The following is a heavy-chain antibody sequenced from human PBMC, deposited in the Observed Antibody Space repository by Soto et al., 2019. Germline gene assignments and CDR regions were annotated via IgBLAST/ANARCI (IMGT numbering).Heavy chain of an antibody. D-gene: IGHD5-18*01. J-gene: IGHJ6*02. Sequence: AAVKVSCKASGYTFTGYYMHWVRQAPGQGLEWMGWINPNSGGTNYAQKFQGRVTMTRDTSISTAYMELSRLRSDDTAVYYCARDLRIQLWPEDFLYYYYGMDVWGQGTPVTVSS. CDR1: GYTFTGYY. CDR2: INPNSGGT. V-gene: IGHV1-2*02. CDR3: ARDLRIQLWPEDFLYYYYGMDV.